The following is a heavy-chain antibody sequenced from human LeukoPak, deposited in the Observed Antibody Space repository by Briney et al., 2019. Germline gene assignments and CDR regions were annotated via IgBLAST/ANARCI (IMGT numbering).Heavy chain of an antibody. Sequence: SETLSLTCTVSGDSISSGYYWGWIRQPPGKGLEWIGSVYHGGSTYYNPSLNSRVTISVDTSKNQFSLKLNSVTAADAAVYFCARDAIPAYYSDKDVWYFDLWGRGTLVTVSS. J-gene: IGHJ2*01. D-gene: IGHD3-22*01. CDR2: VYHGGST. CDR3: ARDAIPAYYSDKDVWYFDL. CDR1: GDSISSGYY. V-gene: IGHV4-38-2*02.